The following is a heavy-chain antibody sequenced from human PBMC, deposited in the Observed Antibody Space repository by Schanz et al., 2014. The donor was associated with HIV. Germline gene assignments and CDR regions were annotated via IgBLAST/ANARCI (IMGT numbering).Heavy chain of an antibody. CDR2: ISYDGSNK. CDR1: GFTFSSYA. Sequence: QVQLVESGGGVVQPGRSLRLSCAASGFTFSSYAMHWVRQAPGKGLEWVAVISYDGSNKNYADSVKGRFTISRDNSKKTLYLHMRSLGVGDTAVYYCAKGGPTVLTGFDQWGRGTLVTVSS. CDR3: AKGGPTVLTGFDQ. D-gene: IGHD4-17*01. J-gene: IGHJ4*02. V-gene: IGHV3-30-3*01.